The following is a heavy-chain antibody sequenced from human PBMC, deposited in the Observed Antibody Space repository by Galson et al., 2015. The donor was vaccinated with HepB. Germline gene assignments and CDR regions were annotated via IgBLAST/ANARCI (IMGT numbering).Heavy chain of an antibody. Sequence: SLRLSCAASGFTFNNAWMNWVRQAPGKGLEWVGRIKSKTDGGTTDYAAPVKGRFTISRDDSKNTLYLQMNSLKTEDTAVYYCTTLKRGWGALFDYWGQGTLVTVSS. CDR1: GFTFNNAW. CDR3: TTLKRGWGALFDY. CDR2: IKSKTDGGTT. J-gene: IGHJ4*02. D-gene: IGHD3-16*01. V-gene: IGHV3-15*07.